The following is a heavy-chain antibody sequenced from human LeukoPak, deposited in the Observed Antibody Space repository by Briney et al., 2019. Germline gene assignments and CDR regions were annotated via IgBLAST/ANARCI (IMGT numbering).Heavy chain of an antibody. CDR2: ISSSCRYI. CDR1: GFTLSSYS. J-gene: IGHJ6*03. CDR3: ATDPYSGCYSGYYYYYMDV. D-gene: IGHD1-26*01. Sequence: GSLIPSWAASGFTLSSYSMNWVRQAPGKGLEGVSSISSSCRYIYYADAVKGRYTISRDNAKNSLYLQLNSLRAEDTAVYYCATDPYSGCYSGYYYYYMDVWGKGTTVTVSS. V-gene: IGHV3-21*01.